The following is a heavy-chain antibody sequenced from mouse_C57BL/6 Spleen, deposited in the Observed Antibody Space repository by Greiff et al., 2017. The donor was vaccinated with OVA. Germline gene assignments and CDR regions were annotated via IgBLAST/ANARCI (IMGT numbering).Heavy chain of an antibody. Sequence: QVQLKESGAELVKPGASVKISCKASGYAFSSYWMNWVKQRPGKGLEWIGQIYPGDGDTNYNGKFKGKATLTADKSSSTAYMQLSSLTSEDSAVYFCARGGVVGYYYAMDYWGQGTSVTVSS. CDR3: ARGGVVGYYYAMDY. CDR2: IYPGDGDT. CDR1: GYAFSSYW. J-gene: IGHJ4*01. V-gene: IGHV1-80*01. D-gene: IGHD1-1*01.